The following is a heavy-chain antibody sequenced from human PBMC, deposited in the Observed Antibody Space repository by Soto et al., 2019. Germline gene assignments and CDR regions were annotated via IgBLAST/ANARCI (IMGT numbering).Heavy chain of an antibody. CDR3: ASDLVGASDSYGLDV. CDR2: IWHDGNNK. D-gene: IGHD1-26*01. J-gene: IGHJ6*02. Sequence: QAGGSLRLSCAASGFTFGNYGMHWVRQAPGKGLEWVAIIWHDGNNKYYADSVRGRFIISRDNSKNRLYLQMNSLRAEDTAVYYCASDLVGASDSYGLDVWGQGTPVTVSS. CDR1: GFTFGNYG. V-gene: IGHV3-33*01.